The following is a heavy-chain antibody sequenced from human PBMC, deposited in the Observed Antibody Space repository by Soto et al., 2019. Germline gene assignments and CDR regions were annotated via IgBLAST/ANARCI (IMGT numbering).Heavy chain of an antibody. V-gene: IGHV3-66*01. CDR2: IYSGGST. Sequence: PGGSLRLSCAAPGFTVSSNYMSWVRQAPGKGLEWVSVIYSGGSTYYADSVKGRFTISRDNSKNTLYLQMNSLRAEDTAVYYCARDNYDSSGYYHRGFDYWGQGTLVTVSS. D-gene: IGHD3-22*01. CDR3: ARDNYDSSGYYHRGFDY. J-gene: IGHJ4*02. CDR1: GFTVSSNY.